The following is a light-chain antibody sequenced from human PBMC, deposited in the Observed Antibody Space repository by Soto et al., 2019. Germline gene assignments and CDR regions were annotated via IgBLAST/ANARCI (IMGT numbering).Light chain of an antibody. Sequence: EIILTQSPGTLSLSPGERATLSCRASQSVIGNYLAWYQHKPGQAPRLLIYGSSSRAAGIPDRFSGSGSGTDFTLTISRQEPEDLAVYYCQEYASSRTFGQGNKVDIK. CDR2: GSS. CDR3: QEYASSRT. CDR1: QSVIGNY. V-gene: IGKV3-20*01. J-gene: IGKJ1*01.